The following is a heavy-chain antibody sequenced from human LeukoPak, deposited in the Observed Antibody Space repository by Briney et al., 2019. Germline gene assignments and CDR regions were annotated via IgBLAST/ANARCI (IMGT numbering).Heavy chain of an antibody. CDR3: ATGAQEYCSSTSCYDY. CDR1: GYTLTELS. CDR2: FDPEGGET. V-gene: IGHV1-24*01. J-gene: IGHJ4*02. D-gene: IGHD2-2*01. Sequence: ASVKVSCKVSGYTLTELSMHWVRQAPGKGLEWMGGFDPEGGETIYAQKFQGRVTMTEDTSTDTAYMELSSLRSEDTAVYYCATGAQEYCSSTSCYDYWGQGTLVTVSS.